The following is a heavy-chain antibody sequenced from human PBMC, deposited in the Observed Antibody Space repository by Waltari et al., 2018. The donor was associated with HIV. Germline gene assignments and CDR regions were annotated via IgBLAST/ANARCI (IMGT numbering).Heavy chain of an antibody. V-gene: IGHV1-8*01. CDR1: GYTFARYD. Sequence: QVQLVQSGAEVKKPGASVKVSCKASGYTFARYDINWVRQATGQGLEWMGWMNPNSGNTGYAQKFQGRVTMARNTSISTAYMELSSLRSEDTAVYYCARGRRQQQRGGFYYYMDVWGKGTTVTVSS. CDR3: ARGRRQQQRGGFYYYMDV. D-gene: IGHD1-26*01. J-gene: IGHJ6*03. CDR2: MNPNSGNT.